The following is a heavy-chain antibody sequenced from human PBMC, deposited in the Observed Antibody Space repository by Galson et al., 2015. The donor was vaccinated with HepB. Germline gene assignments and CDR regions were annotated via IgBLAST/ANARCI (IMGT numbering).Heavy chain of an antibody. V-gene: IGHV3-73*01. CDR2: IRSKANSYAT. CDR1: GFTFSGSA. Sequence: SLRLSCAASGFTFSGSAMHWVRQASGKGLEWVGRIRSKANSYATAYAASVKGRFTISRDDSKNTAYLRMNSLKTEDTAVYYCTRSLNGYAFDIWGQGTMVTVSS. J-gene: IGHJ3*02. CDR3: TRSLNGYAFDI.